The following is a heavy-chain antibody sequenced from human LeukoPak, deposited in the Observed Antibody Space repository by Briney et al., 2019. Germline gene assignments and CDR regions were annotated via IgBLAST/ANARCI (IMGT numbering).Heavy chain of an antibody. D-gene: IGHD3-10*01. J-gene: IGHJ5*02. Sequence: GGSLRLSCAASGFTFSSYAMTWVRQAPGKGLEWVSGINGSGGRTYYADSVKGRFTISRDNSKNTLYLQMNSLRVEDTAVYYCAKGGPWFDPWGQRTLVTVSS. CDR3: AKGGPWFDP. CDR1: GFTFSSYA. CDR2: INGSGGRT. V-gene: IGHV3-23*01.